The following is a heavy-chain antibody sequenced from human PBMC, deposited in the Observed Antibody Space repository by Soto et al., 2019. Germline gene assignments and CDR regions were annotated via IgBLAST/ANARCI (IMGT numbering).Heavy chain of an antibody. CDR2: MKIEGSEK. CDR3: ARVGYSYGYGWYFDL. Sequence: HPXGSLRLSFAASGFTFSRYCMSGVRQAPGKGLEWVATMKIEGSEKDYVDSVKGRFTISRDNAKNSLYLQMNRMRAGDTAVYYCARVGYSYGYGWYFDLWGRGTLVTVSS. V-gene: IGHV3-7*03. D-gene: IGHD5-18*01. J-gene: IGHJ2*01. CDR1: GFTFSRYC.